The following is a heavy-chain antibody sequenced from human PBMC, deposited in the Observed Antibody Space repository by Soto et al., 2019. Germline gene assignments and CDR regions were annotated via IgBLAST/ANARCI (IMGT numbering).Heavy chain of an antibody. Sequence: QVQLVESGGGVVQPGRSLRLSCAASGFTFSSYAMHWVRQAPGKGLEWVAVISYDGSNKYYADSVKGRFTISRDNSKNPRYLQMNSLRAEDTAVYYCARDPPIVVVVAATPYFDSWGQGTLVTVSS. CDR2: ISYDGSNK. V-gene: IGHV3-30-3*01. CDR3: ARDPPIVVVVAATPYFDS. D-gene: IGHD2-15*01. CDR1: GFTFSSYA. J-gene: IGHJ4*02.